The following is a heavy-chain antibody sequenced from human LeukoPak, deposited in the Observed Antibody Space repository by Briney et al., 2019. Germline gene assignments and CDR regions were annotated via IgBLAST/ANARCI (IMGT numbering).Heavy chain of an antibody. V-gene: IGHV3-23*01. Sequence: PGGSLRLSCAASGFNFSSYAMSWVRQAPGKGLEWVSAISGSGGSTYYADSVKGRFTISRDNSKNTLYLQMNSLRAEDTAVYYCAKDRGLIVATNLDYWGQGTLVTVSS. CDR3: AKDRGLIVATNLDY. CDR2: ISGSGGST. CDR1: GFNFSSYA. D-gene: IGHD5-12*01. J-gene: IGHJ4*02.